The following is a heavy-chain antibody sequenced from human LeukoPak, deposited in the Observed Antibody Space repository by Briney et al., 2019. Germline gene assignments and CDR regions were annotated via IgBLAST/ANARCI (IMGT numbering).Heavy chain of an antibody. CDR3: ARDCVYCTRATCSSHLPERPSLDY. D-gene: IGHD2-2*01. CDR1: GFTFNNYG. Sequence: GPSLRLSCAASGFTFNNYGMHWVRQAPGKGLEWLAFYCMVDSNKFYAASVKGRFTISRDNSKNPLYLQMNSLRAEDTAVYYCARDCVYCTRATCSSHLPERPSLDYWGQGTLVSVSS. J-gene: IGHJ4*02. V-gene: IGHV3-33*01. CDR2: YCMVDSNK.